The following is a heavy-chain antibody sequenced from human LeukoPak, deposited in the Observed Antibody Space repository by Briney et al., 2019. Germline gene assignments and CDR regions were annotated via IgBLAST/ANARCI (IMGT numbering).Heavy chain of an antibody. D-gene: IGHD5-12*01. CDR2: INPSGGST. J-gene: IGHJ4*02. CDR1: GYTFTSYY. Sequence: ASVKVSCKASGYTFTSYYMHWVRQAPGQGLEWMGIINPSGGSTSYAQKFQGRVTMTRDTSTSTVYMELSSLRSEDTAVYYCARLGGGYDRRGLPYYFDYWGQGTPVTVSS. V-gene: IGHV1-46*01. CDR3: ARLGGGYDRRGLPYYFDY.